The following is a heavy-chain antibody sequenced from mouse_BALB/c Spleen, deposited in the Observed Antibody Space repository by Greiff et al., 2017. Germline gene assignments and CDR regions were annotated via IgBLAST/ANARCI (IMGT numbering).Heavy chain of an antibody. J-gene: IGHJ4*01. V-gene: IGHV3-2*02. CDR2: ISYSGST. CDR1: GYSITSDYA. Sequence: EVKVEESGPGLVKPSQSLSLTCTVTGYSITSDYAWNWIRQFPGNKLEWMGYISYSGSTSYNPSLKSRISITRDTSKNQFFLQLNSVTTEDTATYYCARRGGKILYAMDYWGQGTSVTVSS. CDR3: ARRGGKILYAMDY.